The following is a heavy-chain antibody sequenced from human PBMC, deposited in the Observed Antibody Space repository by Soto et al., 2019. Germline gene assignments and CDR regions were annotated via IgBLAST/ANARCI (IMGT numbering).Heavy chain of an antibody. D-gene: IGHD2-8*01. Sequence: SETLSLTCTVPADSIISSSYHWVWIRQPLGKGLEWIGNIYYSGRKYHTTHLKSRVTISIDTSKNQFSPKLSSVTAADTAVYYCARRINGSSNFDNWGQGTLVTVSS. J-gene: IGHJ4*02. CDR3: ARRINGSSNFDN. CDR2: IYYSGRK. CDR1: ADSIISSSYH. V-gene: IGHV4-39*01.